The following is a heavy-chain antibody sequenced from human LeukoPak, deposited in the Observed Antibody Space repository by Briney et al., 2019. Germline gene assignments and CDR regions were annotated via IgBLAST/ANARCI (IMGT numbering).Heavy chain of an antibody. D-gene: IGHD3-10*01. CDR3: ARHGGVVRGEGSDGFDI. CDR1: GGSITSYY. J-gene: IGHJ3*02. V-gene: IGHV4-59*08. CDR2: KYYSGIT. Sequence: SETLSLTCTVSGGSITSYYWSWIRQPPGKGLEWIGFGYKYYSGITNYNPSLKSRVTISIITSKNQFSLKLNSVTAADTAVYYCARHGGVVRGEGSDGFDIWGQGTMVTVSS.